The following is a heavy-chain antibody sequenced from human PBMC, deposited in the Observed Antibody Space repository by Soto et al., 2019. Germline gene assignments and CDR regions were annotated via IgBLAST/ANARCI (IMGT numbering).Heavy chain of an antibody. V-gene: IGHV1-69*13. CDR2: IIPIFGTA. CDR3: ARAKLGPTMVRAGPFDY. D-gene: IGHD3-10*01. J-gene: IGHJ4*02. CDR1: GGTFSSYA. Sequence: GASVKVSCKASGGTFSSYAISWVRQAPGQGLEWMGGIIPIFGTANYAQKFQGRVTITADESTSTAYMELSSLRSEDTAVYYCARAKLGPTMVRAGPFDYWGQGTLVTVSS.